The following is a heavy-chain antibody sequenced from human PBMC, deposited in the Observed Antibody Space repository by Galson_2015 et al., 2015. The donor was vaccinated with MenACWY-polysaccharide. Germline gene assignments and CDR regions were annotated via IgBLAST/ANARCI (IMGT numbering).Heavy chain of an antibody. D-gene: IGHD6-6*01. CDR2: INHSGST. V-gene: IGHV4-34*01. Sequence: SETLSLTCAVYGGSFSGYYWSWIRQPPGKGLEWIGAINHSGSTNHNPSLKSRVTISVDTSKNQFSLKLSSVTAADTAVYYCARGRRGARPFYFDYWGQGTLVTVSS. CDR1: GGSFSGYY. CDR3: ARGRRGARPFYFDY. J-gene: IGHJ4*02.